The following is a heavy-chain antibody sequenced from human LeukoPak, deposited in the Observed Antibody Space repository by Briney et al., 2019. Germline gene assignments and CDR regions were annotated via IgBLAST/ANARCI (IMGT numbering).Heavy chain of an antibody. CDR3: ARVRGPTLNSCYMDV. Sequence: GGSLRLSCAASGFTFSSYAMHWVRQAPGKGLEWVAVISYDGSNKYYADSVKGRFTISRDNSKNTLYLQMNSPRAEDTAVYYCARVRGPTLNSCYMDVWGKGTTVTVSS. D-gene: IGHD2-15*01. CDR2: ISYDGSNK. V-gene: IGHV3-30*04. CDR1: GFTFSSYA. J-gene: IGHJ6*03.